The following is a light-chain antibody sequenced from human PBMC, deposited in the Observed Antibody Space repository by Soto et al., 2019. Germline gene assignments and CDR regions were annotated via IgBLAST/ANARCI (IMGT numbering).Light chain of an antibody. CDR1: TGADTSGHY. J-gene: IGLJ1*01. CDR3: LLSYSGASYV. V-gene: IGLV7-46*01. Sequence: QAVVTQEPSLTVSPGGTVTLTCGSSTGADTSGHYPYWFQQKPGQAPRTLIYDTSNKHSWTPARFSGSLLGGKAALTLSGALPEDEAEYYCLLSYSGASYVFGTGTKLTVL. CDR2: DTS.